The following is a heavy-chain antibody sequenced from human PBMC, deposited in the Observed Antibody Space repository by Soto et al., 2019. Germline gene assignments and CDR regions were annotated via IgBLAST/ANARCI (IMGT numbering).Heavy chain of an antibody. D-gene: IGHD3-3*01. V-gene: IGHV1-69*02. Sequence: SVKVSCKASGGTFSSYTISWVRQAPGQGLEWMGRIIPILGIANYAQKFQGRVTITADKSTSTAYMELSSLRSEDTAEYYCARAVRVTIFGVVKGSYYMDVWGKGTTVTVSS. CDR3: ARAVRVTIFGVVKGSYYMDV. CDR2: IIPILGIA. CDR1: GGTFSSYT. J-gene: IGHJ6*03.